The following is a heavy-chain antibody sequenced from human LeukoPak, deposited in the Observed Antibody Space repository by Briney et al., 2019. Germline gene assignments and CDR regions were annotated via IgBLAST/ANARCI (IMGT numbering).Heavy chain of an antibody. CDR2: ISSSGSTI. J-gene: IGHJ5*02. CDR1: GFTFSSYS. D-gene: IGHD4-17*01. V-gene: IGHV3-48*04. Sequence: GGSLRLSCAASGFTFSSYSMNWVRQAPGKGLERVSYISSSGSTIYYADSVKGRFTISRDNAKNSLYLQMNSLRAEDTAVYYCARERYGDYGGRWFDPWGQGTLVTVSS. CDR3: ARERYGDYGGRWFDP.